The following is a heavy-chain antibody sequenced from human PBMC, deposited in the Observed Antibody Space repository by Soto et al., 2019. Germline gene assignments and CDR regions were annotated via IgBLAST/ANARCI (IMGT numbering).Heavy chain of an antibody. D-gene: IGHD3-16*01. CDR2: INPADSDI. J-gene: IGHJ4*02. Sequence: DCLRSSEQGSGYSFTSNWIGWVRQMRGKGLEWMGIINPADSDIKYSPSFQGQVTISADKSIGTAYLQWSSLKASDTAMYYCARHQRDDASRKIDCWGQGTLVTVS. V-gene: IGHV5-51*01. CDR3: ARHQRDDASRKIDC. CDR1: GYSFTSNW.